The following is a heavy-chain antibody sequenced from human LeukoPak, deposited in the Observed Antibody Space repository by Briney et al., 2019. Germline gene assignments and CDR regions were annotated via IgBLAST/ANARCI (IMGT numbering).Heavy chain of an antibody. J-gene: IGHJ6*03. CDR3: ARGPNLRWLQAYYYYYMDV. Sequence: GGSLRLSCAASGFTFSSYSMNWVRQAPGKGLEWVSSISSSSSYIYYADSVKGRFTISRDNAKNSLYLQMNSLRAEDTAVYYCARGPNLRWLQAYYYYYMDVWGKGTTVTISS. D-gene: IGHD5-24*01. V-gene: IGHV3-21*01. CDR2: ISSSSSYI. CDR1: GFTFSSYS.